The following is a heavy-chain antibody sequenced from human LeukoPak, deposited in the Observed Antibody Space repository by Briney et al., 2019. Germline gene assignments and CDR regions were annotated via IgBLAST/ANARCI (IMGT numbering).Heavy chain of an antibody. Sequence: GGSLRLSCAASGFTFSNAWMSWVRQAPGKGLEWVSSISSSSSYIYYADSVKGRFTISRDNAKNSLYLQMNSLRAEDTAVYYCARGNAYCGGDCYHPLYYYYYYMDVWGKGTTVTVSS. CDR1: GFTFSNAW. CDR2: ISSSSSYI. D-gene: IGHD2-21*02. V-gene: IGHV3-21*01. J-gene: IGHJ6*03. CDR3: ARGNAYCGGDCYHPLYYYYYYMDV.